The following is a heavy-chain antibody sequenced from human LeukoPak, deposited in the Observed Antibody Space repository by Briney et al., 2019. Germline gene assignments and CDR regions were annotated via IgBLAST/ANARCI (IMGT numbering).Heavy chain of an antibody. Sequence: GGSLRLSCAASGFTFSSYAMHWVRQAPGKGLEWVAVISYDGSNKYYADSVKGRFTISRDNSKNTLYLQMNSLRAEDTAVYYCARDIGTVTRKGGFDYWGQGTLVTVSS. V-gene: IGHV3-30-3*01. CDR2: ISYDGSNK. CDR1: GFTFSSYA. D-gene: IGHD4-17*01. CDR3: ARDIGTVTRKGGFDY. J-gene: IGHJ4*02.